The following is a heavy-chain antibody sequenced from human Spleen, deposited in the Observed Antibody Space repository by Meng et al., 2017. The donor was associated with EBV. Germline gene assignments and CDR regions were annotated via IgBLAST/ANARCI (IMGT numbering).Heavy chain of an antibody. Sequence: VGGGVGLHKPAWSLRFSCAASGFLFSDHNLDWLRRAPGKGLEWVAIISYDGGDKHYADSVKGRFTISRNNSKNTMFLQMNSLRTEDTAVYYCAKDWHELWDWGQGTLVTVSS. J-gene: IGHJ4*02. V-gene: IGHV3-30*18. CDR3: AKDWHELWD. CDR2: ISYDGGDK. D-gene: IGHD1-1*01. CDR1: GFLFSDHN.